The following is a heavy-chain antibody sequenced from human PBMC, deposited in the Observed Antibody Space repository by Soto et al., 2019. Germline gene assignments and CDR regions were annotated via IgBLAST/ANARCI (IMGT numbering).Heavy chain of an antibody. J-gene: IGHJ5*01. Sequence: EVHVLESGGGLVQPGGSLRLSCAASGFTFNTYALSWVRQAPGKGLEWVSGISGSGSNTFYGHAVKGRFTISRVNSKDTLYLQMNSLRVEDTAVYYCAKGSALAATGGWDWFDSWGQGTLVTVSS. CDR2: ISGSGSNT. V-gene: IGHV3-23*01. D-gene: IGHD6-13*01. CDR3: AKGSALAATGGWDWFDS. CDR1: GFTFNTYA.